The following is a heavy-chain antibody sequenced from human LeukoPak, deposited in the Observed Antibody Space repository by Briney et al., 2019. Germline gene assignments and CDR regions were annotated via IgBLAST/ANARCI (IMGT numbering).Heavy chain of an antibody. CDR1: GFTFSSYW. D-gene: IGHD5-18*01. Sequence: GGSLRLSCAASGFTFSSYWMHWVRQAPGKGLMWVSRINSDGSSTSYADSVKGRFTISRDNAKNTLYLQMNSLRAEDTAVYYCARARYSYGHGGFDYWGQGTLVTVSS. V-gene: IGHV3-74*01. CDR3: ARARYSYGHGGFDY. J-gene: IGHJ4*02. CDR2: INSDGSST.